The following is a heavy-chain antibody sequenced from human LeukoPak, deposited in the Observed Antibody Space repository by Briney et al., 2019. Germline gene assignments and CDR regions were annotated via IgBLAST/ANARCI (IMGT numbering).Heavy chain of an antibody. CDR2: IYTSGST. CDR3: ARDGADPDYGGNSVYYYYYYMDV. Sequence: PSETLSLTCSVSGGSISSYHWSWIRQPAGKGLEWIGRIYTSGSTNYNPSLKSRVTMSVDTSKNQFSLKLSSVTAADTAVYYCARDGADPDYGGNSVYYYYYYMDVWGKGTTVTVSS. V-gene: IGHV4-4*07. D-gene: IGHD4-23*01. CDR1: GGSISSYH. J-gene: IGHJ6*03.